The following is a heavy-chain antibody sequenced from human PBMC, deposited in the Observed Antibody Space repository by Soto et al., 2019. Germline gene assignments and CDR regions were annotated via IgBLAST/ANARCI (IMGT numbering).Heavy chain of an antibody. CDR1: GFTFSSYS. Sequence: EVQLVESGGGLVKPGGSLRLSCAASGFTFSSYSMNWVRQAPGKGLEWVSSISSSSSYIYYADSVKGRFTISRDNAKNPRYLKMNSLRAEDRAVYYCARDVYSSSRHFDYWGQGPLVTVSS. CDR2: ISSSSSYI. CDR3: ARDVYSSSRHFDY. V-gene: IGHV3-21*01. J-gene: IGHJ4*02. D-gene: IGHD6-6*01.